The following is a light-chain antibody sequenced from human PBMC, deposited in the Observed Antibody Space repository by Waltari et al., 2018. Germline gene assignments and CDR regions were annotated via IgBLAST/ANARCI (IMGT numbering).Light chain of an antibody. V-gene: IGKV3-20*01. J-gene: IGKJ1*01. CDR2: TAS. CDR1: QTISSNY. CDR3: HNYGGSVWT. Sequence: EVVLTQSPGTLSLSPGERATLSCRASQTISSNYLAWYQQKPGQAPRLFIYTASRRATGIPDRFSGSGSGTVFTLTITRLEPEDFAVYFCHNYGGSVWTFGQGTKVEVK.